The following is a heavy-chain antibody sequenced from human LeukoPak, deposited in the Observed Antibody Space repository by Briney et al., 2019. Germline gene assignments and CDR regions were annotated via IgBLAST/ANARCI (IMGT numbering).Heavy chain of an antibody. CDR1: GGSFSGYY. CDR2: INHSGST. Sequence: SETLSLTCAVYGGSFSGYYWSWIHQPPGKGLEWIGEINHSGSTNYNPSLKSRVTISVDTSKNQFSLKLSSVTAADTAVYYCAKALTSGWYLDAFNIWGQGTMVTVSS. D-gene: IGHD6-19*01. J-gene: IGHJ3*02. CDR3: AKALTSGWYLDAFNI. V-gene: IGHV4-34*01.